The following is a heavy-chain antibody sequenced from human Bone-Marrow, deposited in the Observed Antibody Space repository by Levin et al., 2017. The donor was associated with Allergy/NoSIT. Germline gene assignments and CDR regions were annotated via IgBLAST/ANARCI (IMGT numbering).Heavy chain of an antibody. CDR1: GYTFTTYD. CDR2: MNPSSGNT. V-gene: IGHV1-8*01. J-gene: IGHJ4*02. Sequence: GESLKISCKASGYTFTTYDFNWVRQAPGQGLEWMGWMNPSSGNTGYAQKFQGRVTLTRSTSISTAYMELSSLTSEDTAVYYCARNLPLTGDFDYWGQGTLVIVSS. D-gene: IGHD7-27*01. CDR3: ARNLPLTGDFDY.